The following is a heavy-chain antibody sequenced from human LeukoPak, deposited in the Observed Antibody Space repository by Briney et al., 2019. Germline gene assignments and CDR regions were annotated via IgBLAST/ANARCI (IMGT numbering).Heavy chain of an antibody. J-gene: IGHJ4*02. CDR3: AGGNFYDSRGHPYHFHY. V-gene: IGHV4-59*01. Sequence: SSETLSLTCTVSGGSISIYYWSWIRQPPGKGLEWIGYIYYTENTNYNPSLKSRVTISVDTSKNQFSLNLTSVTAADTAVYYCAGGNFYDSRGHPYHFHYWGQGTLVTVPS. CDR2: IYYTENT. CDR1: GGSISIYY. D-gene: IGHD3-22*01.